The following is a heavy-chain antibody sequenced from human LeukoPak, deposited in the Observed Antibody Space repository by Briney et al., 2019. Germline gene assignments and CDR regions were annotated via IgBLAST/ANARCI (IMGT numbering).Heavy chain of an antibody. CDR2: IIPLFGTP. D-gene: IGHD2-15*01. Sequence: SVKVSCKASGGTFSSYTISWVRQAPGQGLEWMGGIIPLFGTPDYAQKFQDRLTITADKSTSTAYMELSSLRSEDTAVYYCASATLRCSGCSCYQMDLLGQGTTVTVSS. CDR1: GGTFSSYT. V-gene: IGHV1-69*06. CDR3: ASATLRCSGCSCYQMDL. J-gene: IGHJ6*02.